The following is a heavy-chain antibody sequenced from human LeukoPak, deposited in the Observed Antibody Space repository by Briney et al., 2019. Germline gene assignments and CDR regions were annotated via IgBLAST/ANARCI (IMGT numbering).Heavy chain of an antibody. Sequence: PGGSLRLSCAASGFTFSSYAMHWVRQAPGKGLEWVAVISYDGSNKYYADSVKGRFTISRDNSKNTLYLQMNSLRAEDTAVYYCAKGGTMIVVVITNRYYFDYWGQGTLVTVSS. CDR2: ISYDGSNK. D-gene: IGHD3-22*01. J-gene: IGHJ4*02. CDR1: GFTFSSYA. V-gene: IGHV3-30*04. CDR3: AKGGTMIVVVITNRYYFDY.